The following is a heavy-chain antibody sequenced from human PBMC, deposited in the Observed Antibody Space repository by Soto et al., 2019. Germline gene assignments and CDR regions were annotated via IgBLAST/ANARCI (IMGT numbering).Heavy chain of an antibody. V-gene: IGHV3-48*01. CDR3: ARDYVGAYCSSTSCYSDYYYGMDV. Sequence: EVQLVESGGGLVQPGGSLRLSCAASGFTFSSYSMNWVRQAPGRGLEWVSYISSSSSTIYYADSVKGRFTISRDKAKNSLYLQMNSLRAADTAVYYCARDYVGAYCSSTSCYSDYYYGMDVWGQGTTVTVSS. D-gene: IGHD2-2*01. J-gene: IGHJ6*02. CDR2: ISSSSSTI. CDR1: GFTFSSYS.